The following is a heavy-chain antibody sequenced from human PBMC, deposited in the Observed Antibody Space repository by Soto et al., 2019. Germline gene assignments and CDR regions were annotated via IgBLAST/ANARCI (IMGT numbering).Heavy chain of an antibody. CDR3: ASSHPSIGVHAIDY. J-gene: IGHJ4*02. CDR1: GYTFTSCA. D-gene: IGHD6-19*01. Sequence: ASVKVSCKASGYTFTSCAMHWVRQAPGQRLEWMGWINAGNGNTKYSQKFQGRVTITRDTSASTAYMELSSLRSEDTAVYYCASSHPSIGVHAIDYWGQGTLVTVSS. CDR2: INAGNGNT. V-gene: IGHV1-3*01.